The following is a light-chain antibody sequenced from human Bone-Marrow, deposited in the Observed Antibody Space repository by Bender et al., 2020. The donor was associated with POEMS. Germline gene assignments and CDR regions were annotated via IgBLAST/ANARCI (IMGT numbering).Light chain of an antibody. CDR2: INN. V-gene: IGLV1-44*01. Sequence: QSVLTQPPSASGTPGQRVTISCSGSSSNIGTNPVNWYQQLPGTAPKLLIYINNQRPSGVPGRFSGSKSGTSASLAITGLQVDDEADYYCQSFDRSLSVVFGGGTKLTVL. CDR1: SSNIGTNP. CDR3: QSFDRSLSVV. J-gene: IGLJ2*01.